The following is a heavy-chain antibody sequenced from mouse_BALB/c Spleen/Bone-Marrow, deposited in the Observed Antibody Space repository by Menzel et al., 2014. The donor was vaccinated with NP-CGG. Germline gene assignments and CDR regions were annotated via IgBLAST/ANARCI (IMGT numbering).Heavy chain of an antibody. J-gene: IGHJ1*01. Sequence: CVAELVKPGASVKLSCTASGFNIKDTYLHWVEQRPEQGLDWIGRIDPAIFTKYDPKFQGKATITADTSSNTAYLRLSSLTSEDTAVYYCAGYRYGWYFDVRGAGTTVTVSS. D-gene: IGHD2-14*01. V-gene: IGHV14-3*02. CDR3: AGYRYGWYFDV. CDR1: GFNIKDTY. CDR2: IDPAIFT.